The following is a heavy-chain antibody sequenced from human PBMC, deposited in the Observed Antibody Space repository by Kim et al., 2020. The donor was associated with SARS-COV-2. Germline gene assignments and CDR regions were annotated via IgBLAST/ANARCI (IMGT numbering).Heavy chain of an antibody. J-gene: IGHJ3*02. CDR1: GFTFSNYW. D-gene: IGHD3-3*01. CDR3: ARDLSGFGAFDI. V-gene: IGHV3-74*03. Sequence: GGSLRLSCAASGFTFSNYWMHWVRQSPGKGLVWVSSIKTDGRTTTYVDSVRGRFTTSRDNTKNTLYLQMNSLGGEDTAVYYCARDLSGFGAFDIWGQGTMVTVSS. CDR2: IKTDGRTT.